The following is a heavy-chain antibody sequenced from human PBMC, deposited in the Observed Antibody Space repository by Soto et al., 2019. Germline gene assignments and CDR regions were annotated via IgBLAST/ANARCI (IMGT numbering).Heavy chain of an antibody. CDR1: GGSISSYY. D-gene: IGHD3-9*01. Sequence: QVQLQESGPGLVKPSETLSLTCTVSGGSISSYYWSWIRQPPGKGLEWIGYIYYSGSTNYNPSLKSRVTISVDTSKNQFSLKLSSVTAADTAVYYCARVDILTGYLDYRGQGTLVTVSS. CDR3: ARVDILTGYLDY. V-gene: IGHV4-59*01. CDR2: IYYSGST. J-gene: IGHJ4*02.